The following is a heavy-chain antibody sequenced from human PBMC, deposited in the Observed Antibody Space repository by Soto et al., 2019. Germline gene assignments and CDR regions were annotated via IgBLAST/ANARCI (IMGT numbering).Heavy chain of an antibody. CDR3: ASESSYGQPDNWFDP. CDR1: GFTFSSYG. Sequence: QVQLVESGGGVVQPGRSLRLSCAASGFTFSSYGMHWVRQAPGKGLEWVAVIWYDGSNKYYADSVKGRFTISRDNSKNTLYLQMNSLRAEDTAVYYCASESSYGQPDNWFDPWGQGTLVTVSS. J-gene: IGHJ5*02. CDR2: IWYDGSNK. D-gene: IGHD5-18*01. V-gene: IGHV3-33*01.